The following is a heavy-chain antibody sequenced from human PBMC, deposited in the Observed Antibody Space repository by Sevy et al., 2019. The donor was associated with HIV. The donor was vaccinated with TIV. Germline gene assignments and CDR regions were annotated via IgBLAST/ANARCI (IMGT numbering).Heavy chain of an antibody. J-gene: IGHJ6*02. V-gene: IGHV3-30-3*01. CDR3: ARPNEDMSYYYGMDV. D-gene: IGHD2-15*01. CDR2: ISYDGSNK. Sequence: GGCLRLSCAASGFTFSSYAMHWVRQAPGKGLEWVAVISYDGSNKYYTDSVKGRFTISRDNSKNTLYLQMNSLRAEDTAVYYCARPNEDMSYYYGMDVWGQGTTVTVSS. CDR1: GFTFSSYA.